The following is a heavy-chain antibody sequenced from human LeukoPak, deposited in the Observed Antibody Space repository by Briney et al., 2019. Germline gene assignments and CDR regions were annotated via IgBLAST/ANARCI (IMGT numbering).Heavy chain of an antibody. CDR3: ARAGCSGGSCYSSHYGMDV. J-gene: IGHJ6*02. D-gene: IGHD2-15*01. V-gene: IGHV3-66*01. CDR2: IYSGGST. Sequence: PGGSLRLSCAASGFTVSSNYMSWVRQAPGKGLEWVSVIYSGGSTYYADSVKGRFTISRDNSKNTVYLQMNSLRAEDTAVYYCARAGCSGGSCYSSHYGMDVWGQGTTITVSS. CDR1: GFTVSSNY.